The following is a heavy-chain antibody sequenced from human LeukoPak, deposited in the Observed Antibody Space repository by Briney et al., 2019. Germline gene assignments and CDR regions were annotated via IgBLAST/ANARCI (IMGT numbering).Heavy chain of an antibody. CDR2: IYHSGST. CDR1: GYSISSGYY. D-gene: IGHD3-3*01. CDR3: ANGWSGYYIDY. J-gene: IGHJ4*02. Sequence: PSETLSLTCAVSGYSISSGYYWGWIRQPPGKGLEWIRSIYHSGSTYYNPSLKSRVTISVDTSKNQFSLKLSSVTAADTAVYYCANGWSGYYIDYWSQGTLVTVSS. V-gene: IGHV4-38-2*01.